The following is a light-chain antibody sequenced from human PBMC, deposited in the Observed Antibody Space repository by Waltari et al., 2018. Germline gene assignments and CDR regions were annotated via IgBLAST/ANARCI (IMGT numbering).Light chain of an antibody. CDR1: QSISKW. CDR3: QQYNSYSLLS. J-gene: IGKJ4*01. V-gene: IGKV1-5*03. CDR2: KAS. Sequence: DIQMTQAPSTLSASLGDRVIFSCLASQSISKWLAWYQQKPGKAPKLLIYKASTLERGVPSRFSGSGSGTEFTLTISSLQPEDFATYYCQQYNSYSLLSFGGGTKVEIK.